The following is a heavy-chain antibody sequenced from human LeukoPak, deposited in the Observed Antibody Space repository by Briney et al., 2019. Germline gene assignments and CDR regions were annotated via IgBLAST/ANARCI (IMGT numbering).Heavy chain of an antibody. CDR1: GGSISSFY. CDR3: ARGSSWYSGFDY. Sequence: PSETLSLTCTVSGGSISSFYWSWIRQPPGKGLEYIGYIYNSGSTNYSPSLKSRVTISVDTSKNQFSLKLSSVTAADTAVYYCARGSSWYSGFDYWGQGTLVTVSS. CDR2: IYNSGST. D-gene: IGHD6-13*01. J-gene: IGHJ4*02. V-gene: IGHV4-59*01.